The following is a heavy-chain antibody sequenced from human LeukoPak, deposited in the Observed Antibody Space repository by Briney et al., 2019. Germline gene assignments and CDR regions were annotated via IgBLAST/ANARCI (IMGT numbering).Heavy chain of an antibody. CDR1: GDSISSYY. Sequence: SETLSLTCTVSGDSISSYYWSWIRQPPGKGLEWIGYIYYSGSTNYNPSLKSRVTISVDTSKNQFSLKLSSVTAADTAVYYCARHRGYSGYVDYWGQGTLVTVSS. V-gene: IGHV4-59*08. D-gene: IGHD5-12*01. J-gene: IGHJ4*02. CDR3: ARHRGYSGYVDY. CDR2: IYYSGST.